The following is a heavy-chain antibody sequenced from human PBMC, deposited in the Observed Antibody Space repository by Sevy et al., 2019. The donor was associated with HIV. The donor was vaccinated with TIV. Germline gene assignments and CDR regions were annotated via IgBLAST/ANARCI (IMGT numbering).Heavy chain of an antibody. V-gene: IGHV3-23*01. D-gene: IGHD2-15*01. CDR1: GFTFRNYA. CDR3: AGGYCSGGNCYPNNWFVP. CDR2: ISESGDNT. Sequence: GGSLRLSCAASGFTFRNYAMSWVRQAPGKGLEWVSAISESGDNTYYADSVKGRFTISRDNSKNKLYLQMKSLRAEDTAVYYCAGGYCSGGNCYPNNWFVPWGQGTLVTVSS. J-gene: IGHJ5*02.